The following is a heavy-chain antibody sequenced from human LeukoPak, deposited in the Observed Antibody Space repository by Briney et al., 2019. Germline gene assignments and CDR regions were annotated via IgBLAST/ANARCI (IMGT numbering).Heavy chain of an antibody. Sequence: SETLSLTCTVSGGSISSYYWSWIRQPPGKGLEWIGYIYYSGSTNYNPSLKSRVTISVDTSKNQFSLKLSSMTAADTAVYYCARGRIQLWFDAFDIWGQGTMVTVSS. CDR1: GGSISSYY. D-gene: IGHD5-18*01. CDR2: IYYSGST. V-gene: IGHV4-59*01. J-gene: IGHJ3*02. CDR3: ARGRIQLWFDAFDI.